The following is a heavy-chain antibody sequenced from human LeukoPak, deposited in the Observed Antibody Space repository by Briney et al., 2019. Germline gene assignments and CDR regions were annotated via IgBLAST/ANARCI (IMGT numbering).Heavy chain of an antibody. CDR2: ISSSGSTI. V-gene: IGHV3-11*01. D-gene: IGHD5-24*01. Sequence: PGGSLRLSCAASGFTFSTYAMSWVRQAPGKGLEWVSYISSSGSTIYYADSVRGRFTISRDNAKNSLYLQMNSLRAEDAAVYYCASTKRVEMATIRDYWGQGTLVTVSS. CDR1: GFTFSTYA. J-gene: IGHJ4*02. CDR3: ASTKRVEMATIRDY.